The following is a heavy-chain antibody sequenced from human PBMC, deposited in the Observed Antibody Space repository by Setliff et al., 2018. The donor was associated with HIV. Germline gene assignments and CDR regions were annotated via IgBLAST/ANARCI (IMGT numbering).Heavy chain of an antibody. V-gene: IGHV4-61*02. Sequence: SETLSLTCTVSGGSITSGSNYWSWIRQPAGKGLEWIGSIYSNGRTTHNPSLKSRVTISRDTSENQLSLRLSSVTAADTALYYCASGSYTVRIDYWGQGTRVTVSS. CDR1: GGSITSGSNY. CDR3: ASGSYTVRIDY. J-gene: IGHJ4*02. CDR2: IYSNGRT. D-gene: IGHD3-10*01.